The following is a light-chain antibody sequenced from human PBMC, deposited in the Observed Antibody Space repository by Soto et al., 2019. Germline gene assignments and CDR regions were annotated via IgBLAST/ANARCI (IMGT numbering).Light chain of an antibody. CDR2: YNN. CDR1: SPNIGSNY. Sequence: QSVLTQPPSASGTPGQRVTISCSGRSPNIGSNYVYWYQQLPGTAPKLLIYYNNQRPSGVPDRFSGSKSGTSASLAISGLRSEDEADYYCATWDDSLSGYVFGTGTKVTVL. J-gene: IGLJ1*01. CDR3: ATWDDSLSGYV. V-gene: IGLV1-47*02.